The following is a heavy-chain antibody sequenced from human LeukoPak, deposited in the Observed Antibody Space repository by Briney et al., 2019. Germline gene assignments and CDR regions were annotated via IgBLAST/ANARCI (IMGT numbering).Heavy chain of an antibody. CDR2: IYYSGST. CDR3: AREGDYYDSSGYYYVRFDY. D-gene: IGHD3-22*01. V-gene: IGHV4-39*07. CDR1: GGSISSSSYY. Sequence: SETLSLTCTVSGGSISSSSYYWGWIRQPPGKGLEWIGSIYYSGSTYYNPSLKSRVTISVDTSKNQFSLKLSSVTAADTAVYYCAREGDYYDSSGYYYVRFDYWGQGTLVTVSS. J-gene: IGHJ4*02.